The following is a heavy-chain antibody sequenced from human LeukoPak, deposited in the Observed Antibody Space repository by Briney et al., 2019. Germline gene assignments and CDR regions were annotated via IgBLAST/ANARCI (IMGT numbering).Heavy chain of an antibody. CDR3: ARVKGDYCAEN. CDR2: ISSRTTSHT. D-gene: IGHD4-17*01. J-gene: IGHJ4*02. V-gene: IGHV3-11*06. Sequence: GGSLSLTCAASGFTISGYYMSWIRQAPGKGLEWVSYISSRTTSHTKYADSVKGRFTISRDNAKNSLYLQMNSLRAEDTAVYYCARVKGDYCAENRGQRTVVTVSS. CDR1: GFTISGYY.